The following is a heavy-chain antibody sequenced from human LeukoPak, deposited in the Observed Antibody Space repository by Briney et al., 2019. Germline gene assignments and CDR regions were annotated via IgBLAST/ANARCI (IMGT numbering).Heavy chain of an antibody. CDR2: ISGSGGST. D-gene: IGHD5-12*01. Sequence: PGGSLRLSCAASGFTFSSYAMSWVRQAPGKGLEWVSAISGSGGSTYYADSVKGRFTISRDNSKTSLYLQMNSLRAEDTAVYYCAKEAPIVATTTPNYFDYWGQGTLVTVSS. CDR1: GFTFSSYA. V-gene: IGHV3-23*01. J-gene: IGHJ4*02. CDR3: AKEAPIVATTTPNYFDY.